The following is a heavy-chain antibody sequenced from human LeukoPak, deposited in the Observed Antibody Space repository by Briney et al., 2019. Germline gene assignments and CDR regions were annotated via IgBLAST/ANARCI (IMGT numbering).Heavy chain of an antibody. V-gene: IGHV1-69*13. J-gene: IGHJ4*02. Sequence: GTSVKVSCKASGGTFSSYAISWVRQAPGQGLEWMGGIIPIFGTANYAQKFQGRVTITADESTSTAYMELSSLRSEDTAVYYCASKLDIVVVPAAIYFDYWGQGTLVTVSS. CDR3: ASKLDIVVVPAAIYFDY. D-gene: IGHD2-2*01. CDR2: IIPIFGTA. CDR1: GGTFSSYA.